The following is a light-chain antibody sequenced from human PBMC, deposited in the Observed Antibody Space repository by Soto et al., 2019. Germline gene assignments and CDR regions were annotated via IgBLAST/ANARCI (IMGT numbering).Light chain of an antibody. CDR1: NNIGSKS. J-gene: IGLJ2*01. V-gene: IGLV1-40*01. CDR3: QSYDYNLSGVL. Sequence: ELTQPPSVSVAPGQTARITCGGNNIGSKSVHWYQQVPGTAPKLLIYGNFNRPSGVPDRFSGSKSGTSASLAITGLQAEDEADYYCQSYDYNLSGVLFGGGTKVTVL. CDR2: GNF.